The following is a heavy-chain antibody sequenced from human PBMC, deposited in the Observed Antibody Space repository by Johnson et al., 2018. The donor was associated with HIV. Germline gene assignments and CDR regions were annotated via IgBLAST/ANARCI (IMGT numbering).Heavy chain of an antibody. CDR2: IWYDGSNK. Sequence: QVQLVESGGGVVQPGRALRLSCAASGFTFSSYGMHWVRQAPGKGLEWVAVIWYDGSNKYYADFVKGRFTISRNSSKNTLYLQMNSLGAADTAVYYFAKGRYYDAFYIWGQGTKVTVSS. J-gene: IGHJ3*02. D-gene: IGHD2-8*01. V-gene: IGHV3-33*06. CDR1: GFTFSSYG. CDR3: AKGRYYDAFYI.